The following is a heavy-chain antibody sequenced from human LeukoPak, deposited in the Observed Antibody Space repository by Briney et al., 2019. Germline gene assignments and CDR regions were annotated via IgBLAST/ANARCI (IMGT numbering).Heavy chain of an antibody. Sequence: SETLSLTCAVSGGSISSSEWWSWVRQPPGKGLKWIGEIYYSGSTNYSPSLKSRVTISVDKSKNQFSLKLNSVTVADAAVYYCARRGGGMDVWGQGTTVTVSS. CDR3: ARRGGGMDV. D-gene: IGHD3-16*01. V-gene: IGHV4-4*02. CDR2: IYYSGST. CDR1: GGSISSSEW. J-gene: IGHJ6*02.